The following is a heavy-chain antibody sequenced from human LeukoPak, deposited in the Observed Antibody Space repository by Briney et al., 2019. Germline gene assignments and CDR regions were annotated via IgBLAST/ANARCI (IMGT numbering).Heavy chain of an antibody. CDR2: IYSGGST. Sequence: SGGSLRLSCAASGFTVSSNYMSWVRQAPGKGLEWVSVIYSGGSTYYADSVKGRFTISRDNSKNKLYLQMNSLRAEDTAVYYCARDLGDYGGSYRDYWGQGTLVTVSS. D-gene: IGHD1-26*01. V-gene: IGHV3-66*01. CDR3: ARDLGDYGGSYRDY. CDR1: GFTVSSNY. J-gene: IGHJ4*02.